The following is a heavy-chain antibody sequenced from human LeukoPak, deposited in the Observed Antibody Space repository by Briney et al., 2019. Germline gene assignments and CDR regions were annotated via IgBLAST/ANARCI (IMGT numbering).Heavy chain of an antibody. CDR1: GYTFVSYG. V-gene: IGHV1-18*01. CDR3: ARGSATMIDIFDF. J-gene: IGHJ4*02. CDR2: ISAYNGNT. D-gene: IGHD2-21*01. Sequence: ASVKVSCKASGYTFVSYGFGWVRQAPGQGLEWTGWISAYNGNTNYPLKFQGRVTMTTDTSTSTAYMELRSLRSDDTAVYYCARGSATMIDIFDFWGQGTLVTVSS.